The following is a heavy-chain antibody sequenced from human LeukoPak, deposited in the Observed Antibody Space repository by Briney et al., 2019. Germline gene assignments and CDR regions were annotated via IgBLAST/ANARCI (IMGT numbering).Heavy chain of an antibody. V-gene: IGHV1-46*01. D-gene: IGHD3-10*01. CDR3: ARANYSGSGSHYNPSFFDY. CDR1: GYSFTSYY. CDR2: INPSGGRT. Sequence: ASVKVSCKASGYSFTSYYMHWVRQAPGQGLEWMGEINPSGGRTNYAQKFQGRVDMTRETSTSTVHMELSSLRSEDTAVYYCARANYSGSGSHYNPSFFDYWGQGTLVTVSS. J-gene: IGHJ4*02.